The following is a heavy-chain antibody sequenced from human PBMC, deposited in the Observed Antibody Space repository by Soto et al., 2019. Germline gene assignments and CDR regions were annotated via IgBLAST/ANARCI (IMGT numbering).Heavy chain of an antibody. D-gene: IGHD6-13*01. CDR2: SYHSGST. CDR3: ARAFGYSSSWYGYYYYYGMDV. CDR1: GGSISSSNW. Sequence: QVQLQESGPGLVKPSGTLSLTCAVSGGSISSSNWWSWVRQPPGKGLEWIGESYHSGSTNYNPSLKSQVTISVDKSTTQFSLKLSSVTAADTAVYYCARAFGYSSSWYGYYYYYGMDVWGQGTTVTVSS. V-gene: IGHV4-4*02. J-gene: IGHJ6*02.